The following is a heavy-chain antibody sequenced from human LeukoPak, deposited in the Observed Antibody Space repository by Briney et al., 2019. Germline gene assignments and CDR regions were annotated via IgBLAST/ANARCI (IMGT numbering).Heavy chain of an antibody. Sequence: GGSLRLSCAASGFTFSSYAMSWVRQAPGKGLEWVSAISGSGGSSYYADSVKGRFTISRDDSKNTLYLQMNSLRAEDTAIYYCAKDRGYRWLQLGTFDYWGQGTLVIVSS. D-gene: IGHD5-24*01. V-gene: IGHV3-23*01. CDR1: GFTFSSYA. CDR3: AKDRGYRWLQLGTFDY. CDR2: ISGSGGSS. J-gene: IGHJ4*02.